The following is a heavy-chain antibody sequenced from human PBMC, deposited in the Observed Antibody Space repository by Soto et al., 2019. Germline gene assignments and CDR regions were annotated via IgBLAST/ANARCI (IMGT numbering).Heavy chain of an antibody. CDR2: IIPVYGTP. J-gene: IGHJ4*02. V-gene: IGHV1-69*06. D-gene: IGHD3-10*01. CDR1: GGTLSSAFSSYA. CDR3: ARDFRAGIYYGSGSSVDY. Sequence: QVQLVQSGAEVKKPGSSVRVSCKASGGTLSSAFSSYAFSWVRQAPGQGLEWVGGIIPVYGTPNYAQRLRGRISITADRSTTTAFMELSSLRSEDTAVYYCARDFRAGIYYGSGSSVDYWGQGTLVTVSS.